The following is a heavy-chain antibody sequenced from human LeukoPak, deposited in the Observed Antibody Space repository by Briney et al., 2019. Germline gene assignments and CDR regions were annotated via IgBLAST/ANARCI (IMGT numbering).Heavy chain of an antibody. Sequence: SETLSLTCTVSGSSIGSGSYYWSWIRQPAGKGLEWIGRISTDGSTNYNPSLKSRVTISVDTSKNQFSLKLSSVTAADTAVYYCARDRGYSSTQFDPWGQGTLVTVSS. D-gene: IGHD6-13*01. CDR2: ISTDGST. V-gene: IGHV4-61*02. J-gene: IGHJ5*02. CDR1: GSSIGSGSYY. CDR3: ARDRGYSSTQFDP.